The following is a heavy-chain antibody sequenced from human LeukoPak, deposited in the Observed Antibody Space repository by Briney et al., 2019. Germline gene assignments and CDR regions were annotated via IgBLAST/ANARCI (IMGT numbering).Heavy chain of an antibody. CDR2: IKQDGSEK. J-gene: IGHJ4*02. D-gene: IGHD1-26*01. V-gene: IGHV3-7*01. CDR1: GFTFSSYW. Sequence: GGSLRLSCAASGFTFSSYWMSWVRQAPGKGLEWVANIKQDGSEKYYVDSVKGRFTISRDNAKNSLYLQMNSLRAEDTAVYYCASEASKEWELQPPDYWGQGTLVTVSS. CDR3: ASEASKEWELQPPDY.